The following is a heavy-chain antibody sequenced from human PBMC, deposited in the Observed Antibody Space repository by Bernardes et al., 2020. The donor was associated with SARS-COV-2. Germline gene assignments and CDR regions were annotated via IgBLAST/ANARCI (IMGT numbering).Heavy chain of an antibody. CDR2: ISYDGSNK. CDR1: GFTFSSYA. D-gene: IGHD2-2*02. Sequence: GGSLRLSCAASGFTFSSYAMHWVRQAPGKGLEWVAVISYDGSNKYYADSVKGRFTISRDNSKNTLYLQMNSLRAEDTAVYYCARAPRRYCSSTSCYSSAFDIWGQGTMVTVSS. J-gene: IGHJ3*02. V-gene: IGHV3-30*04. CDR3: ARAPRRYCSSTSCYSSAFDI.